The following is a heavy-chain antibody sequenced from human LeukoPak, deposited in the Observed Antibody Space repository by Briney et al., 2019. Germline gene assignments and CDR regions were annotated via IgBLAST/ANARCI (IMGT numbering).Heavy chain of an antibody. CDR3: AKDHSMGSGSYVGYFDY. D-gene: IGHD3-10*01. Sequence: GGSLRLSCAASGFTFSSYSMHWVRQAPGKGLEWVSSISSSSSTSTYIYYVDSLKGRFTISRDNAKNTLYLQMNSLRAEDTALYYCAKDHSMGSGSYVGYFDYWGQGTLVTVSS. J-gene: IGHJ4*02. CDR1: GFTFSSYS. CDR2: ISSSSSTSTYI. V-gene: IGHV3-21*04.